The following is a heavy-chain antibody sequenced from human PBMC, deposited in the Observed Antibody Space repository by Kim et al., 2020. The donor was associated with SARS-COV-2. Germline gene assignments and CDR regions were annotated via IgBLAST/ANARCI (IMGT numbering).Heavy chain of an antibody. V-gene: IGHV3-30*02. J-gene: IGHJ4*02. D-gene: IGHD3-10*01. CDR3: AKGLTWVGEFEDS. Sequence: AESVKGRLNISRDKSKNTLYLQMNSQRVEDTAVYYCAKGLTWVGEFEDSWGQGTLVTVSS.